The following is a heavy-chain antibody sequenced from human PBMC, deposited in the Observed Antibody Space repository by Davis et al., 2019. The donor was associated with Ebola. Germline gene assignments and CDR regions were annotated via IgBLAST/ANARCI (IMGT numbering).Heavy chain of an antibody. CDR3: AKVTGGYWYFDL. CDR2: IKQDGSEK. V-gene: IGHV3-7*03. CDR1: GFTFSSYS. Sequence: GGSLRLSCAASGFTFSSYSMNWVRQAPGKGLEWVANIKQDGSEKYYVDSVKGRFTISRDNAKNSLYLQMNSLRAEDTAVYYCAKVTGGYWYFDLWGRGTLVTVSS. J-gene: IGHJ2*01. D-gene: IGHD2-8*02.